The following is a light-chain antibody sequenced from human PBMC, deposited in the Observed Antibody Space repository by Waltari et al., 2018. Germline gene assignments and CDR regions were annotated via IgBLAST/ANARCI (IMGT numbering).Light chain of an antibody. CDR1: SSDVGGYNY. V-gene: IGLV2-14*01. CDR3: SSYTSSSVV. CDR2: DVS. Sequence: QSALTQPASVSGSPGQSITISCTGTSSDVGGYNYVSRDQQHPGKAPKLMIYDVSKRPSGVSNRFSGSKSGNTASLTISGLQAEDEADYYCSSYTSSSVVFGGGTKLTVL. J-gene: IGLJ2*01.